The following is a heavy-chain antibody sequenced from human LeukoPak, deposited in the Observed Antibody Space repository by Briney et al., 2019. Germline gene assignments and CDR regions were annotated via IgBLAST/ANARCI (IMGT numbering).Heavy chain of an antibody. V-gene: IGHV3-66*01. CDR3: ATQGQVFVGANPY. Sequence: GGSLRVSCAASGFTVRSNYMNWVRRAPGKGLEWVSVIYSDGSTYYADSVKGRFTISRDFSKNTLYLQMNSLRAEDTAVYYCATQGQVFVGANPYWGQGTLVTVSS. CDR1: GFTVRSNY. CDR2: IYSDGST. J-gene: IGHJ4*02. D-gene: IGHD1-26*01.